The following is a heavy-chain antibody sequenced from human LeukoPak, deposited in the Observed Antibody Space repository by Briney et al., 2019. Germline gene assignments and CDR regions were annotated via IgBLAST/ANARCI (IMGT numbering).Heavy chain of an antibody. J-gene: IGHJ4*02. CDR2: IYTSGST. D-gene: IGHD3-22*01. CDR1: GGSISSGSYY. CDR3: ARQTGGYSSGYYLDY. V-gene: IGHV4-61*02. Sequence: PSQTLSLTCTVSGGSISSGSYYWSWIRQPAGKGLEWIGRIYTSGSTNYSPSLKSRVTISVDTSKNQFSLKLSSVTAADTAVYYCARQTGGYSSGYYLDYWGQGTLVTVSS.